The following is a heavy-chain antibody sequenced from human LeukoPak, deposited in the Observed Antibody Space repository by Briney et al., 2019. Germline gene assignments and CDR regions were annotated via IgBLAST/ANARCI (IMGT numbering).Heavy chain of an antibody. CDR2: ISDSGST. Sequence: SETLSPTCTVSGGSISSYSWSWIRQPPGKGLEWIGYISDSGSTNYNPSLKSRVTISLDTSKNQFSLKLNSVTAADTAVYYRAGGGRPYTLLNCFDPWGQGTLVTVSS. V-gene: IGHV4-59*01. D-gene: IGHD2-2*02. CDR3: AGGGRPYTLLNCFDP. J-gene: IGHJ5*02. CDR1: GGSISSYS.